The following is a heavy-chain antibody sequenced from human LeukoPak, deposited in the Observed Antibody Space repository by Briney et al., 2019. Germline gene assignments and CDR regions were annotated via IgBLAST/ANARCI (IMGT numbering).Heavy chain of an antibody. V-gene: IGHV3-15*01. CDR3: TTDPPGRYDSSGYYYYYYYMDV. D-gene: IGHD3-22*01. CDR2: IKSKTDGGTT. J-gene: IGHJ6*03. CDR1: GFTFSNAW. Sequence: GGSLRLSCAASGFTFSNAWMSWVRQAPGKGLEWVGRIKSKTDGGTTDYAAPVKGRFTISRDDSKNTLYLQMNSLKTEDTAVYYCTTDPPGRYDSSGYYYYYYYMDVWGKGTTVTVSS.